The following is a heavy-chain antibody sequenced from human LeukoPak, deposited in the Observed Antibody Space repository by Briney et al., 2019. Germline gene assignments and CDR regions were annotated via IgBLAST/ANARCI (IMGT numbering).Heavy chain of an antibody. V-gene: IGHV1-2*02. D-gene: IGHD5-18*01. Sequence: ASVKVSCKASGYTFTGYYMHWVRQAPGQGLEGMGWINPNSGGTNYAQKFQGRVTMTRDTSISTAYMELSRLRSDDTAVYYCARDFRAAMVSDWFDPWGQGTLVTVSS. CDR2: INPNSGGT. CDR3: ARDFRAAMVSDWFDP. CDR1: GYTFTGYY. J-gene: IGHJ5*02.